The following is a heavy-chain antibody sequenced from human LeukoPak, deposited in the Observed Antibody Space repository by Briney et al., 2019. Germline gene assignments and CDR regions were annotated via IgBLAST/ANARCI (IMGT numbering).Heavy chain of an antibody. J-gene: IGHJ5*02. CDR3: ARRSMAGVSNWFDP. Sequence: SETLSLTCIVSGGSISSSNYYWGWIRQPPGKGLEWIGNIYYNGNTYYNPSLKSRVTISVDTSKNQFSLKLSSVTAADTAVYYCARRSMAGVSNWFDPWGQGTLVTVSS. CDR2: IYYNGNT. D-gene: IGHD6-19*01. V-gene: IGHV4-39*01. CDR1: GGSISSSNYY.